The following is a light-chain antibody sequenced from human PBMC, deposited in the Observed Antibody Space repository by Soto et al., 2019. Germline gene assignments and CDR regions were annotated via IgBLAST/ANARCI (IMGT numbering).Light chain of an antibody. CDR1: NSNIGTNT. J-gene: IGLJ2*01. CDR2: SNN. V-gene: IGLV1-44*01. CDR3: EAWDGSLNVVL. Sequence: QSVLTQPPSASGTPGQRVTISCSGGNSNIGTNTVNWYQHLPGSAPKLLIYSNNQRPSGVPDRFSGSKSGTSASLAISGLQPDDEADYYCEAWDGSLNVVLFGGGTKFTVL.